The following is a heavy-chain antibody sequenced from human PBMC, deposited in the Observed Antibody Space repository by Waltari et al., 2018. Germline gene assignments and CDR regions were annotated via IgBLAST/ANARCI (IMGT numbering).Heavy chain of an antibody. D-gene: IGHD3-10*01. CDR3: AKDLYYYGSGSGY. CDR1: GLTFSRDA. V-gene: IGHV3-23*04. CDR2: ISGSGGST. J-gene: IGHJ4*02. Sequence: EVQLVESGGGLVQPGGSLRLSSAASGLTFSRDAMSRFRPAPGKGLEWVSAISGSGGSTYYADSVKGRFTISRDNSKNTLYLQMNSLRAEDTAVYYCAKDLYYYGSGSGYWGQGTLVTVSS.